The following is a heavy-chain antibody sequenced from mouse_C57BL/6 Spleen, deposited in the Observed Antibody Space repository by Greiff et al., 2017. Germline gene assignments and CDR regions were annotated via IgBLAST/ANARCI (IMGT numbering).Heavy chain of an antibody. Sequence: QVQLKQSGAELVRPGASVTLSCKASGYTFTDYEMHWVKQTPVHGLEWIGAIDPETGGTAYNQKFKGKAILTADKSSSTAYMELRSLTSEDSAVYYCTRCRPALSTSFDYWGQGTTLTVSS. D-gene: IGHD2-1*01. CDR1: GYTFTDYE. V-gene: IGHV1-15*01. CDR3: TRCRPALSTSFDY. J-gene: IGHJ2*01. CDR2: IDPETGGT.